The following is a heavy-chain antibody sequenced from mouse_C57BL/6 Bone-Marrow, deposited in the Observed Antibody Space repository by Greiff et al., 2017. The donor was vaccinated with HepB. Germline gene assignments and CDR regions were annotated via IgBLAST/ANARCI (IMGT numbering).Heavy chain of an antibody. CDR1: GFNIKDDY. D-gene: IGHD1-1*01. J-gene: IGHJ2*01. CDR2: IDPENGDT. CDR3: LLTTVVAHYFDY. V-gene: IGHV14-4*01. Sequence: EVHVKQSGAELVRPGASVKLSCTASGFNIKDDYMHWVKQRPEQGLEWIGWIDPENGDTEYASKFQGKATITADTSSNTAYLQLSSLTSEDTAVYYCLLTTVVAHYFDYWGQGTTLTVSS.